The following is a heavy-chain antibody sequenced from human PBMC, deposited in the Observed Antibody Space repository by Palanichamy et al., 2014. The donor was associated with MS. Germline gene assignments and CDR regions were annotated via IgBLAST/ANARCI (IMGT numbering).Heavy chain of an antibody. J-gene: IGHJ4*02. CDR1: GFTFSDYY. CDR2: ISSSGSAI. CDR3: ARVKNVRLAQSLNN. Sequence: QVQLVESGGGLVKPGGSLRLSCAASGFTFSDYYMSWIRQAPGKGLEWVSSISSSGSAIYHADSVKGRFTISRDNAKNSLYLQMNSLRAEDTAVYYCARVKNVRLAQSLNNWGQGTLVTVSS. V-gene: IGHV3-11*01. D-gene: IGHD1/OR15-1a*01.